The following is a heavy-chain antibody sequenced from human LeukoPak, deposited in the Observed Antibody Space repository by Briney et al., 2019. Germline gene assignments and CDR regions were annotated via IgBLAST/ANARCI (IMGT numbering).Heavy chain of an antibody. CDR1: GYIIATYY. V-gene: IGHV1-46*01. CDR2: INPSGGGT. J-gene: IGHJ4*02. D-gene: IGHD5-24*01. CDR3: ARVSRDGYYLFDY. Sequence: GASVKVSCKASGYIIATYYIDWVRQAPGQGLEWMGRINPSGGGTNCARQFQDRVTMTSDTSTTTVYMELSSLRSEDTAVYFCARVSRDGYYLFDYWGQGTLVTVSS.